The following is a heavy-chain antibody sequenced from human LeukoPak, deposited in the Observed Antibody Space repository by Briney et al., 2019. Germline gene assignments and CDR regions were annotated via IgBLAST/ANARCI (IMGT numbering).Heavy chain of an antibody. CDR3: ARRSPYLSDAFDI. J-gene: IGHJ3*02. V-gene: IGHV4-30-4*01. CDR1: GGSISSGDYY. Sequence: SETLSPTCTVSGGSISSGDYYWSWIRQPPGKGLEWSGYIYYSGSTNYNPSLKSRVTISVDTSKNQFSLKLSSVTAADTAVYYCARRSPYLSDAFDIWGQGTMVTVSS. CDR2: IYYSGST.